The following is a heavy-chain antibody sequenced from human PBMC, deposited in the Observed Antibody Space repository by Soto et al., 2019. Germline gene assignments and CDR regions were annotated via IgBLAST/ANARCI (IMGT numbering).Heavy chain of an antibody. V-gene: IGHV4-39*01. J-gene: IGHJ2*01. CDR3: ARQGGDYNYWYFDL. CDR2: IYYSGST. CDR1: GGSISSSSYY. D-gene: IGHD4-17*01. Sequence: QLQLQESGPGLVKPSETLSLTCTVSGGSISSSSYYWGWIRQPPGKGLEWIGSIYYSGSTYYNPSLKSRVTISVDTSKNQFSLKLSSVTAADTAVYYCARQGGDYNYWYFDLWGRGTLVTVSS.